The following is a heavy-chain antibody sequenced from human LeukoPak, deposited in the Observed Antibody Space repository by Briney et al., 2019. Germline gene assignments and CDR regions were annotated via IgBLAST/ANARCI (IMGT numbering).Heavy chain of an antibody. CDR1: GYTFTGYY. D-gene: IGHD6-6*01. Sequence: ASVKVSCKASGYTFTGYYMHWVRQAPGQGLEWMGWINPNSGGTNYAQKFQGRVTMTRDTSISTAYMELSRLRSDDTAVYYCARANGRSIAARDFDYWGQGTLVTVSS. CDR2: INPNSGGT. V-gene: IGHV1-2*02. J-gene: IGHJ4*02. CDR3: ARANGRSIAARDFDY.